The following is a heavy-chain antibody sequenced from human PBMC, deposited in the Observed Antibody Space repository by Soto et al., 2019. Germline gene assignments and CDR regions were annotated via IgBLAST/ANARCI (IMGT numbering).Heavy chain of an antibody. J-gene: IGHJ6*02. D-gene: IGHD3-22*01. CDR1: GFTFSSYA. V-gene: IGHV3-23*01. CDR3: AKDPYYYDTSEMDV. Sequence: GSLRLSCAASGFTFSSYAMSWVRQAPGKGLEWVSAIGGSGGSTYYADSVKGRFTISRDNSKNTLFLQMNSLRAEDTAVYYCAKDPYYYDTSEMDVWGQGTTVTVSS. CDR2: IGGSGGST.